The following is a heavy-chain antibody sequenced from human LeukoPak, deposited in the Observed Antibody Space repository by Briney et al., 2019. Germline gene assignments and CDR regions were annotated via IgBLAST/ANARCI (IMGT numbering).Heavy chain of an antibody. D-gene: IGHD3-16*02. CDR1: GYTLTELS. V-gene: IGHV1-24*01. CDR3: ATDNSQDFYVWGSYRIDAFDI. Sequence: ASVKVSCKVSGYTLTELSMHWVRQAPGKGLEWMGGFDPEDGETIYAQKFQGRVTMTEDTSTDTAYMELSGLGSEDTAVYYCATDNSQDFYVWGSYRIDAFDIWGQGTMVTVSS. CDR2: FDPEDGET. J-gene: IGHJ3*02.